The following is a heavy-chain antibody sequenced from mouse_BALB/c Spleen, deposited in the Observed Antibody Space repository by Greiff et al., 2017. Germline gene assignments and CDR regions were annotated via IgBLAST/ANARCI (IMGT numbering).Heavy chain of an antibody. CDR2: ISYSGST. Sequence: VQLKESGPSLVKPSQTLSLTCSVTGDSITSGYWNWIRKFPGNKLEYMGYISYSGSTYYNPSLKSRISITRDTSKNQYYLQLNSVTTEDTATYYCARYSSGYGYYAMDYWGQGTSVTVSS. D-gene: IGHD3-1*01. V-gene: IGHV3-8*02. J-gene: IGHJ4*01. CDR1: GDSITSGY. CDR3: ARYSSGYGYYAMDY.